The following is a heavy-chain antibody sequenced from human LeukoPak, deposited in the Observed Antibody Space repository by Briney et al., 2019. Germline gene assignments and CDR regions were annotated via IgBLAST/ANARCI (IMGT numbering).Heavy chain of an antibody. D-gene: IGHD5-18*01. CDR2: ISGSGGST. CDR3: AKAPHTPRGYGYGYSNMFVAPFDY. CDR1: GFTSSSYA. J-gene: IGHJ4*02. Sequence: GGSLRLSCAASGFTSSSYAMSWVRQAPGKGLEWVSAISGSGGSTYYADSVKGRFTISRDNSKNTLYLQMNSLRAEDTAVYYCAKAPHTPRGYGYGYSNMFVAPFDYWGQGTLVTVSS. V-gene: IGHV3-23*01.